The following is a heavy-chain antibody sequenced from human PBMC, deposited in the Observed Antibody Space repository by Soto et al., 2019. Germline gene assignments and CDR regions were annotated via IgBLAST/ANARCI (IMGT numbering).Heavy chain of an antibody. J-gene: IGHJ4*02. V-gene: IGHV1-2*02. CDR1: GYTFTSYG. CDR3: ARVVWLAARPYFDY. D-gene: IGHD6-6*01. CDR2: INPNSGGT. Sequence: GASVKVSCKASGYTFTSYGISWVRQAPGQGLEWMGWINPNSGGTNYAQKFQGRVTMTRDTSISTAYMELSRLRSDDTAVYYCARVVWLAARPYFDYWGQGTLVTVSS.